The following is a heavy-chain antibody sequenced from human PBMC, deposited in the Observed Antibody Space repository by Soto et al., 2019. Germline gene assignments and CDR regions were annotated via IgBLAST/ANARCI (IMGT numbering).Heavy chain of an antibody. V-gene: IGHV1-58*01. Sequence: GASVKVSSKASGYPFTSSALQWVRQARGQRLEWIGWIVVGSGNTNYAQKFQERVTITRDMSTSTAYMELSSLRSEDTAVYYCAAVRTASDDSSGYLAYFDYWGQGTLVTVSS. CDR3: AAVRTASDDSSGYLAYFDY. CDR2: IVVGSGNT. CDR1: GYPFTSSA. D-gene: IGHD3-22*01. J-gene: IGHJ4*02.